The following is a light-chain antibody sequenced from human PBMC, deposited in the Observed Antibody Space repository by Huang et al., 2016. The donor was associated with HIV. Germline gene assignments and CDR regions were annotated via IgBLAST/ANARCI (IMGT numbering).Light chain of an antibody. J-gene: IGKJ2*01. CDR2: SAS. V-gene: IGKV1-39*01. CDR1: QSISSY. CDR3: QQSYSTLRYT. Sequence: DIQMTQSPSSLSASVGDRVTITCRASQSISSYLNWYQQKPGKAPKLLIYSASSLQSGVQSRFSGSGSGTDFTLTISSLQPEDFATYYCQQSYSTLRYTFGQGTKLEIK.